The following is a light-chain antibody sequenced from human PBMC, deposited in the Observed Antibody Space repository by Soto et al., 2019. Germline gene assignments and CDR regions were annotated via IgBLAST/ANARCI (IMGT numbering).Light chain of an antibody. CDR3: QQRSNWPPVIT. J-gene: IGKJ5*01. CDR2: DAS. CDR1: QTFSSH. Sequence: EIVLTQSPATLSLSPGERATLSCRASQTFSSHLAWYQQKPGQAPRLLIYDASKRATGIPARFSGRGSGTDFTLNISSIEPEDFAVYYCQQRSNWPPVITFGQGTRLEIK. V-gene: IGKV3-11*01.